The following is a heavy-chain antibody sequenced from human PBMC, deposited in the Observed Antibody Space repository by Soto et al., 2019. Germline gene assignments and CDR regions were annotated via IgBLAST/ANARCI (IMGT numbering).Heavy chain of an antibody. J-gene: IGHJ6*02. CDR3: ASSNIAAAGFYYYGMDV. D-gene: IGHD6-13*01. CDR1: GGSISSYD. V-gene: IGHV4-59*01. CDR2: IYYSGST. Sequence: SETLSLTCTVSGGSISSYDWSWIRQPPGKGLEWIGYIYYSGSTNYNPSLKSRVTISVDTSKNQFSLKLSSVTAADTAVYYCASSNIAAAGFYYYGMDVWGRGTTVTSP.